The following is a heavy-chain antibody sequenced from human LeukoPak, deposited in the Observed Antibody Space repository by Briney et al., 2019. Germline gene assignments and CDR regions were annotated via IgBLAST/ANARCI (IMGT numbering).Heavy chain of an antibody. V-gene: IGHV3-48*01. J-gene: IGHJ4*02. Sequence: GGSLRLSCAASGFTFSSYTMSWVRQAPGKGLEWVSYISSSGSATYHAGSVKGRFTISRDNAKNSLYLQLNSLRVEDTAVYYCARERGYTYSFGYWGQGTLVTVSS. D-gene: IGHD5-24*01. CDR3: ARERGYTYSFGY. CDR1: GFTFSSYT. CDR2: ISSSGSAT.